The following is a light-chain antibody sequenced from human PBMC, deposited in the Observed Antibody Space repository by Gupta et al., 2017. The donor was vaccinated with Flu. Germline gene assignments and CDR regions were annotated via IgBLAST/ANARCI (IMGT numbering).Light chain of an antibody. V-gene: IGKV3-20*01. Sequence: EIVLTQSPGNLSLSPGERATLSCRASQSVSSSYLAWYQQKPGQAPRLLIYGASNRANGSPDRFSGSGSGTDFTLTSSRLEPEDFAVYYWQQYGSSRTFGQGTKVEIK. CDR2: GAS. CDR3: QQYGSSRT. J-gene: IGKJ1*01. CDR1: QSVSSSY.